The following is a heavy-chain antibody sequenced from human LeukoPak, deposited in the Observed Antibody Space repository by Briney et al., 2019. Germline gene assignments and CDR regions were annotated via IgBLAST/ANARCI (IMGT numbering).Heavy chain of an antibody. CDR3: ARGNWNRRVFDY. Sequence: GGSLRLSCAASGFTFSSYWMSWVRQAPGKGLEWVANIKQDGSEKYYVDSVKGRFTIPRDNAKNSPHLQMNSLRAEDTAVYYCARGNWNRRVFDYWGQGTLVTVS. D-gene: IGHD1-20*01. CDR2: IKQDGSEK. CDR1: GFTFSSYW. V-gene: IGHV3-7*02. J-gene: IGHJ4*02.